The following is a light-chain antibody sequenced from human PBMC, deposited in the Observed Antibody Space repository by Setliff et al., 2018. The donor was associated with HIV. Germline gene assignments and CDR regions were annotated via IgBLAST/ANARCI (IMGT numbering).Light chain of an antibody. CDR2: DVV. CDR3: SSFTTTNTPSV. J-gene: IGLJ1*01. Sequence: QSVLAQPASVSGSPGQSIAISCTGASSDIGTYNYVSWYQQHPGKAPKLIIYDVVNRPSGVSGRFSGSKSGSTASLTISGLQAEDEADYYCSSFTTTNTPSVFGAGTKVTVL. CDR1: SSDIGTYNY. V-gene: IGLV2-14*01.